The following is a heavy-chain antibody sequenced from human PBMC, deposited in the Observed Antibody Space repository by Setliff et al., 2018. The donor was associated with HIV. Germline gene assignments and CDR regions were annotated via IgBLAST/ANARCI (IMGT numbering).Heavy chain of an antibody. J-gene: IGHJ4*02. CDR3: AKDPVRAHGGSGWYYFDS. CDR2: ISYDGSNK. Sequence: GSLRLSCAASGFTFSSYAMHWVRQAPGKGLEWVAVISYDGSNKYYADSVKGRFTISRDNSKNTLYLQMNNLRVEDTAIYYCAKDPVRAHGGSGWYYFDSWGQGTLVTVSS. D-gene: IGHD6-13*01. CDR1: GFTFSSYA. V-gene: IGHV3-30-3*01.